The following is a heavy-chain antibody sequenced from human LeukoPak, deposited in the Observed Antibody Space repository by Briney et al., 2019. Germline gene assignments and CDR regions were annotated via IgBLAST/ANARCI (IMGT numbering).Heavy chain of an antibody. D-gene: IGHD3-10*01. CDR1: GYTFTGYY. V-gene: IGHV1-2*02. CDR3: AREAYGSGSFRTDYYYMDV. Sequence: GASVKVSCKASGYTFTGYYMHWVRQAPGQGLEWMGWVTPNSGGTNYVQRFQGRVTMTRDTSISTAYMELNRLRSDDTAVYYCAREAYGSGSFRTDYYYMDVWGKGTTVTISS. CDR2: VTPNSGGT. J-gene: IGHJ6*03.